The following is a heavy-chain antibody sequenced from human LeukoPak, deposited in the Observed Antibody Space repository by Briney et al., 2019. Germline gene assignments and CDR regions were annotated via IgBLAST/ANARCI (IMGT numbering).Heavy chain of an antibody. Sequence: SETLSLTCTVSGGSISSYYWSWIRQPPGRGLEWIGYIYYSGSTNYNPSLKSRVTISVDTSKNQFSLKLSSVTAADTAVYYCARGLREAQSEYYMDVWGKGTTVTVSS. CDR2: IYYSGST. D-gene: IGHD3-16*01. J-gene: IGHJ6*03. V-gene: IGHV4-59*01. CDR1: GGSISSYY. CDR3: ARGLREAQSEYYMDV.